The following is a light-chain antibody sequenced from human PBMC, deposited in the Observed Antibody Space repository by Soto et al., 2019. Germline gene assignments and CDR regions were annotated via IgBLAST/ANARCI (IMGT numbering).Light chain of an antibody. CDR2: DVF. V-gene: IGKV3D-20*01. Sequence: EIVMTQSPATLSVSPGERATLTCRASQSVRGNLAWYQQKPALAPRLILYDVFRRASDSPDRCSGSGSGTDVTLPISSLEPEDFAVYFCQQYGNSPGTFGQGTKVDIK. CDR3: QQYGNSPGT. J-gene: IGKJ1*01. CDR1: QSVRGN.